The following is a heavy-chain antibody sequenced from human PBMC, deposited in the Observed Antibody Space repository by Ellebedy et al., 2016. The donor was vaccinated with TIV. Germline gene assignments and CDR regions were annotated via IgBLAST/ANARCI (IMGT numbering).Heavy chain of an antibody. CDR3: AKGRGGGSDSSAPRYYFDY. Sequence: GESLKISCAASGFTFSSYAMSWVRQAPGKGLEWVSTISNTGSRTYYADSVECRFIISRDNSKKTLYLQMNSLRAEDTAIYYCAKGRGGGSDSSAPRYYFDYWGLGTLVTVSS. D-gene: IGHD3-22*01. J-gene: IGHJ4*02. CDR1: GFTFSSYA. CDR2: ISNTGSRT. V-gene: IGHV3-23*01.